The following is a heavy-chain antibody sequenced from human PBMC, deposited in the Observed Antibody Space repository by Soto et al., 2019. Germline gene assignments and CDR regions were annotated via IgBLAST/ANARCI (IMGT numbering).Heavy chain of an antibody. CDR2: IDWDDDK. J-gene: IGHJ3*02. CDR3: ARIQDSTYPFDAFDI. D-gene: IGHD5-18*01. V-gene: IGHV2-70*01. Sequence: SGPTLVNPTQTLTLTCTFSGFSLSTSGMCVSWIRQPPGKALEWLALIDWDDDKYYSTSLKTRLTISKDTSKNQVVLTMTNMDPVDTATYYCARIQDSTYPFDAFDIWGQGTMVTVSS. CDR1: GFSLSTSGMC.